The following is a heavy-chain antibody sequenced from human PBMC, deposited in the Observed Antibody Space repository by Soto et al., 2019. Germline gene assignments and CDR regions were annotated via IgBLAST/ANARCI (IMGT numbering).Heavy chain of an antibody. CDR2: IYYSGST. J-gene: IGHJ4*02. V-gene: IGHV4-39*01. CDR3: ARFPTALHYDSSGYHDY. D-gene: IGHD3-22*01. Sequence: PSETLSLTCTVSGGSISSSSYYWGWIRQPPGKGLEWIGSIYYSGSTYYNPSLKSRVTISVDTSKNQFSLKLSSVTAADTAVYYCARFPTALHYDSSGYHDYWGQGTLVTVSS. CDR1: GGSISSSSYY.